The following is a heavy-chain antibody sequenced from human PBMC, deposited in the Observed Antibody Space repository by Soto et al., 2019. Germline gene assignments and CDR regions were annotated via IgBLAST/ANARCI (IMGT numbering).Heavy chain of an antibody. CDR1: GGTFSTYT. Sequence: QVQLVQSGAEVKKPGSSVKVSCKASGGTFSTYTITWVRQAPGQGLEWMGRIIPIIGIINYAQKFQGRVTMTAYKFMCTAYMKLNRLRSDVTAVYYCAGDPASHYNAGHASSYRWCQGTLVTVSS. D-gene: IGHD3-10*01. V-gene: IGHV1-69*08. J-gene: IGHJ4*02. CDR2: IIPIIGII. CDR3: AGDPASHYNAGHASSYR.